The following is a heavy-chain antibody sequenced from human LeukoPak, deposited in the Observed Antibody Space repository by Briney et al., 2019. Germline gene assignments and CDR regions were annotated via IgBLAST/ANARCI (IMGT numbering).Heavy chain of an antibody. CDR3: TRGAIVGARATRAFDF. D-gene: IGHD1-26*01. CDR1: GFTFSSYG. Sequence: PGRSLRLSCVASGFTFSSYGMHWVRQAPGQGLEWVAIIWFDGSNENYADSVKGRFTISRDNSKNTLYLQMNSLRVEDTALYSCTRGAIVGARATRAFDFWGQGTMVTVSS. V-gene: IGHV3-33*01. J-gene: IGHJ3*01. CDR2: IWFDGSNE.